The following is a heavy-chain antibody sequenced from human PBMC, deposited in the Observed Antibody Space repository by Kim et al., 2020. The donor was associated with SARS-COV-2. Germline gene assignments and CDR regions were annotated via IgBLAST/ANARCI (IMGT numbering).Heavy chain of an antibody. J-gene: IGHJ4*02. CDR2: ISGSGGST. V-gene: IGHV3-23*01. Sequence: GGSLRLSCAASGFTFSSYAMSWVRQAPGKGLEWVSAISGSGGSTYYADSVKGRFTISRDNSKNTLYLQMNSLRAEDTAVYYCAKDAEDITMAPGAFDYWGQGTLVTVSS. CDR3: AKDAEDITMAPGAFDY. D-gene: IGHD3-10*01. CDR1: GFTFSSYA.